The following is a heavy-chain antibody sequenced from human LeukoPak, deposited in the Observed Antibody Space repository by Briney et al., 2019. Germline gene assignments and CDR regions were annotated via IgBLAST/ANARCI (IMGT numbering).Heavy chain of an antibody. V-gene: IGHV1-8*01. Sequence: ASVKVSCKASGYTLTSYDINWVRQATGQGLEWMGWMNPNSGNTDYAQKFQGRVTMTRNTSISTAYMELSSLRSEDTAVYYCARGRRLSGSGNWFDPWGQGTLVTVSS. CDR1: GYTLTSYD. J-gene: IGHJ5*02. CDR2: MNPNSGNT. CDR3: ARGRRLSGSGNWFDP. D-gene: IGHD3-10*01.